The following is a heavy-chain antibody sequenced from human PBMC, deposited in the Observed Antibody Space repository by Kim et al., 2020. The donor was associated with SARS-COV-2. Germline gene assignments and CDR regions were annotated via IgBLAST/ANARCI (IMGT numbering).Heavy chain of an antibody. D-gene: IGHD5-12*01. CDR1: GGSFSGYY. Sequence: SETLSLTCAVYGGSFSGYYWSWIRQPPGKGLEWIGEINHSGSTNYNPSLESRVTISVDTSKNQFSLKLSSVTAADTAVYYCARALWILDYWGQGTLVTVS. V-gene: IGHV4-34*01. J-gene: IGHJ4*02. CDR2: INHSGST. CDR3: ARALWILDY.